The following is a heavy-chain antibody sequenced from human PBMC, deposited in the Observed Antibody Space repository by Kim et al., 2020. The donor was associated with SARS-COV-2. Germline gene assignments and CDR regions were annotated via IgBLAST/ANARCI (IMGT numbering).Heavy chain of an antibody. CDR3: ARDGDYYGSGSYEFRYYYYYGMDV. CDR2: INPNSGGT. D-gene: IGHD3-10*01. CDR1: GYTFTGYY. V-gene: IGHV1-2*02. Sequence: ASVKVSCKASGYTFTGYYMHWVRQAPGQGLEWMGWINPNSGGTNYAQKFQGRVTMTRDTSISTAYMELSRLRSDDTAVYYCARDGDYYGSGSYEFRYYYYYGMDVWGQGTTVTVPS. J-gene: IGHJ6*02.